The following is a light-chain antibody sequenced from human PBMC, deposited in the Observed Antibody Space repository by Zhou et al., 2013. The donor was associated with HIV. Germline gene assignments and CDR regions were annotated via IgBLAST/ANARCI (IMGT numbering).Light chain of an antibody. CDR3: QQSYSSPPYT. V-gene: IGKV1-13*02. J-gene: IGKJ2*01. CDR1: QDISSA. Sequence: AIQLTQSPSSLSASGGDRVTITCRASQDISSALAWYQQKPGKAPKLLIYDASTLESGVPSRFSGSGSGTDFTLTISNLQPEDFATYYCQQSYSSPPYTFGQGTKLEIK. CDR2: DAS.